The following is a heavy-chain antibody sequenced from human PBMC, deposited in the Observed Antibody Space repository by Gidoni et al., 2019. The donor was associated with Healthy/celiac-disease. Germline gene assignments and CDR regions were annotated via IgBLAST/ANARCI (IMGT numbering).Heavy chain of an antibody. CDR1: GFTFSSYA. V-gene: IGHV3-23*01. CDR3: LIAPPPEGEMATRGGDAFDI. CDR2: ISGSGGST. Sequence: EVQLLESGGGLVQPGGSLRLSCAASGFTFSSYAMSWVRQAPGKGLEWVSAISGSGGSTYYADSVKGRFTISRDNSKNTLYLQMNSLRAEDTAVYYCLIAPPPEGEMATRGGDAFDIWGQGTMVTVSS. D-gene: IGHD5-12*01. J-gene: IGHJ3*02.